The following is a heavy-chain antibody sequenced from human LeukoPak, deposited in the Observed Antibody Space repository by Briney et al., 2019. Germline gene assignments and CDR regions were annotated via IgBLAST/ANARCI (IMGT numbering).Heavy chain of an antibody. Sequence: SETLSLTCAVYGGSFSGYYWSWIRQPPGKGLEWIGEINHSGSTNYNPSLKSRVTISVDTSKNQFSLKLSSVTAADTAVYYRAKLMITFGGVPYGMDVWGQGTTVTVSS. D-gene: IGHD3-16*01. CDR3: AKLMITFGGVPYGMDV. J-gene: IGHJ6*02. CDR2: INHSGST. V-gene: IGHV4-34*01. CDR1: GGSFSGYY.